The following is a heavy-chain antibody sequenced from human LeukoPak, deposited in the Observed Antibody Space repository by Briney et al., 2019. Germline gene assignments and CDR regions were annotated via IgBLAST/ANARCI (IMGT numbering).Heavy chain of an antibody. CDR2: INPNSGGT. CDR3: ARDRYCSSTSCSRRVFDY. Sequence: ASVKVSCKASGYTFTGYYMHWVRQAPGQGLGWMGWINPNSGGTNYAQKFQGRVTMTRDTSISTAYMELSRLRSDDTAVYYCARDRYCSSTSCSRRVFDYWGQGTLVTVSS. CDR1: GYTFTGYY. V-gene: IGHV1-2*02. D-gene: IGHD2-2*01. J-gene: IGHJ4*02.